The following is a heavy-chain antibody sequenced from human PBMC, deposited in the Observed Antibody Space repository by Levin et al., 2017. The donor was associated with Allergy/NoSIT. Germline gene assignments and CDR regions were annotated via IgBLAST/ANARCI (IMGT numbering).Heavy chain of an antibody. CDR3: ARGPGLYDILTYYYYYYGMDV. Sequence: ASVKVSCKASGYTFTSYDINWVRQATGQGLEWMGWMNPNSGNTGYAQKFQGRVTMTRNTSISTAYMELSSLRSEDTAVYYCARGPGLYDILTYYYYYYGMDVWGQGTTVTVSS. D-gene: IGHD3-9*01. CDR2: MNPNSGNT. CDR1: GYTFTSYD. J-gene: IGHJ6*02. V-gene: IGHV1-8*01.